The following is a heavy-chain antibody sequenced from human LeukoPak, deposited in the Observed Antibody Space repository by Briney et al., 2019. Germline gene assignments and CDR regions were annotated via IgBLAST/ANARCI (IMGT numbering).Heavy chain of an antibody. CDR2: INHSGST. Sequence: SETLSLTCAVYGGSFSGYYWSWIRQPPGKGLEWIGEINHSGSTYYNPSLKSRLTISIDTSKNQFSLKLSSVTAADTAVYYCARLLSCSGGNCYYYFDYWGQGTLVTVSS. CDR1: GGSFSGYY. CDR3: ARLLSCSGGNCYYYFDY. J-gene: IGHJ4*02. V-gene: IGHV4-34*01. D-gene: IGHD2-15*01.